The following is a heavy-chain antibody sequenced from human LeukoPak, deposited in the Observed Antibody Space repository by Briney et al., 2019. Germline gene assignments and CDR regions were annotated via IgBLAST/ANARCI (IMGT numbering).Heavy chain of an antibody. CDR2: ISGNGGST. J-gene: IGHJ4*02. V-gene: IGHV3-23*01. D-gene: IGHD3-3*01. CDR1: GFTFSAYA. Sequence: GGSLRLSCAASGFTFSAYAMSWVRQAPGKGLEWVSDISGNGGSTYYADSVKGRFTISRDNSKNTLYLQMNSLRAGDTAAYYCAKDHDFWSGYSDYWGQGTLVTVSS. CDR3: AKDHDFWSGYSDY.